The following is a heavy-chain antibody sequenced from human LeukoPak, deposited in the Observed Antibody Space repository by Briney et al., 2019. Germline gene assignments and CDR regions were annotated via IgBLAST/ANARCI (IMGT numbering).Heavy chain of an antibody. CDR2: ISSSSSYI. J-gene: IGHJ3*02. V-gene: IGHV3-21*01. CDR3: ARGNYGGAFDI. Sequence: GGSLRLSCAASGFTFSSYSMNWVRQAPGKGLEWVSSISSSSSYIYYADSVRGRFTISRDNAKNSLYLQMNSLRAEDTAVYYCARGNYGGAFDIWGQGTMVTVSS. D-gene: IGHD1-7*01. CDR1: GFTFSSYS.